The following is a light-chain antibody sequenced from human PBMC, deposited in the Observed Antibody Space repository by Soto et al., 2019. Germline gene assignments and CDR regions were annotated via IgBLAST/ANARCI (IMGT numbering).Light chain of an antibody. Sequence: EIALTQSPATLSLSPEERATLSCRASQSVSSYLAWYQQKPGQAPRLLIYDASNRATGIPARFSGSGSGTDFTLTISSLEPEDFAVYYCQQRSNWPPYTFGQGTKLEIK. CDR2: DAS. CDR1: QSVSSY. CDR3: QQRSNWPPYT. J-gene: IGKJ2*01. V-gene: IGKV3-11*01.